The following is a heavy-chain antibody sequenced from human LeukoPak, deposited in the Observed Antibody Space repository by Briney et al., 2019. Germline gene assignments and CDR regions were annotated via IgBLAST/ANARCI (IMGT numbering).Heavy chain of an antibody. CDR3: ARDLGPTLSGSTSFFDY. CDR1: GYTFTSYG. Sequence: GASVKVSCKASGYTFTSYGISWVRQAPGQGLEWMGWISAYNGNTNYAQKLQGRVTMTTDTSTSTAYMELRSLRSDDTAVYYCARDLGPTLSGSTSFFDYWGQGTLVTVSS. D-gene: IGHD1-26*01. J-gene: IGHJ4*02. CDR2: ISAYNGNT. V-gene: IGHV1-18*01.